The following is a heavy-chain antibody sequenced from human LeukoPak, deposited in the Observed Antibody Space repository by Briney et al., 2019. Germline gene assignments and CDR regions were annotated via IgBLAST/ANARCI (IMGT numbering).Heavy chain of an antibody. D-gene: IGHD3-22*01. V-gene: IGHV3-64*01. CDR3: ARGYYDSGGYYFDY. J-gene: IGHJ4*02. Sequence: GGSLRLSCDASGFSFSTYAMHWVRQAPGKGLEYVSAISSDGGITYYANSVEGRFTISRDNSKNTLYLQMCTLRAEDMGVYFCARGYYDSGGYYFDYWGQGTLVTVSS. CDR2: ISSDGGIT. CDR1: GFSFSTYA.